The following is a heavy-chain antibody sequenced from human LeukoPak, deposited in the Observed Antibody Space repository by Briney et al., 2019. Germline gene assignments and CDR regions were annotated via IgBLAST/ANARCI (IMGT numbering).Heavy chain of an antibody. Sequence: PGGSLRLSCAASGFTFSSYSMNWVRQAPGKGLEWVSYISSSSSTIYYADSVKGRFTISRDNAKNSLYLQMNSLRAEDTAVYYCARDICSSTSCLFDYWGQGTLVTVSS. J-gene: IGHJ4*02. CDR2: ISSSSSTI. CDR3: ARDICSSTSCLFDY. D-gene: IGHD2-2*01. CDR1: GFTFSSYS. V-gene: IGHV3-48*04.